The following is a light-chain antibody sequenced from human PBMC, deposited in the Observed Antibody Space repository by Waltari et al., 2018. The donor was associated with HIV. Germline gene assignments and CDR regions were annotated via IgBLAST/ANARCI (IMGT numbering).Light chain of an antibody. J-gene: IGLJ1*01. CDR2: DVI. Sequence: QSALTQPASVSGSPGQSITISCTGTSSDVGGYNYVSWYQQHPGKAPKLMIYDVINRPSGFSNRFSGSKSGNTASLTISGLQAEDEADYYCSSYTSSSTRVFGTGTKVTVL. V-gene: IGLV2-14*01. CDR3: SSYTSSSTRV. CDR1: SSDVGGYNY.